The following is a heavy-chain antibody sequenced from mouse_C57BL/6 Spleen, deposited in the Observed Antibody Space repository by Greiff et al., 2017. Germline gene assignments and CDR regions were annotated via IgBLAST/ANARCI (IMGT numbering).Heavy chain of an antibody. J-gene: IGHJ4*01. CDR1: GFTFSDYG. CDR2: ISSGSSTI. Sequence: EVQVVESGGGLVKPGGSLKLSCAASGFTFSDYGMHWVRQAPEKGLEWVAYISSGSSTIYYADTVKGRFTISSDNAKNTLFLQMTSLRSEDTAMYYCAIYYDYDGAMDYWGQGTSVTVSS. V-gene: IGHV5-17*01. D-gene: IGHD2-4*01. CDR3: AIYYDYDGAMDY.